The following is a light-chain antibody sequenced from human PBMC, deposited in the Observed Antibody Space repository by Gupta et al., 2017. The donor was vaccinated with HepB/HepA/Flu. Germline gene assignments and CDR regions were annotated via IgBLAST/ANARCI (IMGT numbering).Light chain of an antibody. V-gene: IGKV1-5*03. CDR1: QSISSW. CDR2: ESS. Sequence: DMQMTQPPSTLSASIGDTVTITFRASQSISSWLAWYQQTPGKAPKLLIYESSRVESGVPSRFSGSGSGTEFTLTISSLQPEDFANYYCQQYYDYSQTFGQGTXVEV. J-gene: IGKJ1*01. CDR3: QQYYDYSQT.